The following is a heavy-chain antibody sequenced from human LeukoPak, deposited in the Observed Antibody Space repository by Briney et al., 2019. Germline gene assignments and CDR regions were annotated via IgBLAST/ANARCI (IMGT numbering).Heavy chain of an antibody. V-gene: IGHV3-9*01. CDR3: AKDVRRVTIFGVVIPPKANKHYFDY. J-gene: IGHJ4*02. D-gene: IGHD3-3*01. CDR1: GFTFDDYA. Sequence: GRSLRLSCAASGFTFDDYAMHWVRQAPGKGLEWVSGISWNSGSIGYADSVKGRFTISRDNAKNSLYLQMNSLRAEDTALYYCAKDVRRVTIFGVVIPPKANKHYFDYWGQGTLVTVSS. CDR2: ISWNSGSI.